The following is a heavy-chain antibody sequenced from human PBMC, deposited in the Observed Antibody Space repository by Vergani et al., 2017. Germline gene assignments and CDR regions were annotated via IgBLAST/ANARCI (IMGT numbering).Heavy chain of an antibody. J-gene: IGHJ2*01. D-gene: IGHD3-22*01. V-gene: IGHV4-4*07. CDR1: GGSISSYY. Sequence: QVQLQESGPGLVKPSETLSLTCTVSGGSISSYYWSWIRQPAGKGLEWIGRIYTSGSTNYNPSLKSRVTMSVDTSKNQFSLKLSSVTAADTAVYYCARDGYYYDSRMRPDPLNYWYFDLWGRGTLVTVSS. CDR2: IYTSGST. CDR3: ARDGYYYDSRMRPDPLNYWYFDL.